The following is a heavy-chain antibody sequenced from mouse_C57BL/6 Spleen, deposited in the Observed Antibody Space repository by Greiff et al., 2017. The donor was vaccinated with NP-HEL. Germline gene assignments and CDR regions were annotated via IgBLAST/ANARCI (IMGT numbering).Heavy chain of an antibody. CDR2: LYPGDFST. V-gene: IGHV1-82*01. Sequence: LQESGPELVKPFSSFTLSFLVSFSSFLRSWMTWLPPRPGKGLEWIGRLYPGDFSTPCNGKCKGKATLTADKSSSTAYMQLSSLTSEDSAVYFCARGLYYYGSSYFDYWGQGTTLTVSS. CDR1: FSSFLRSW. D-gene: IGHD1-1*01. CDR3: ARGLYYYGSSYFDY. J-gene: IGHJ2*01.